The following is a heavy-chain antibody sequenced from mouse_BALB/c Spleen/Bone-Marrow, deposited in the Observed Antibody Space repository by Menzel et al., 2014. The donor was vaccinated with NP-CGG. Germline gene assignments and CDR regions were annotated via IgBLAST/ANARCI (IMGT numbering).Heavy chain of an antibody. CDR2: INPNNGGT. CDR3: ATGTWFAY. Sequence: EVQLQQSGPELVKPGASVKIPCKASGYTFTDYNMDWVKQSHGKSLEWIGDINPNNGGTIYSQKFKGKATLTVDKSSSTAYMELRSLTSEDTAVYYCATGTWFAYWGQGTLVTVSA. D-gene: IGHD4-1*01. V-gene: IGHV1-18*01. CDR1: GYTFTDYN. J-gene: IGHJ3*01.